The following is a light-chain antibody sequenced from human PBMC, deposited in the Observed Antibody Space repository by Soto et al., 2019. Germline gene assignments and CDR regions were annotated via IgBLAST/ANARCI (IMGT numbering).Light chain of an antibody. V-gene: IGLV2-14*03. Sequence: QSVLTQPASVSGSPGQSITFSCTGTSNDIGGYNYVSWYQQHPGKAPKLMIFDVSNRPSGVSYLFSGSKSGNTASLTISGLQAEDEADYYCSSYTSSSTLLFGGGTKVTVL. J-gene: IGLJ2*01. CDR3: SSYTSSSTLL. CDR1: SNDIGGYNY. CDR2: DVS.